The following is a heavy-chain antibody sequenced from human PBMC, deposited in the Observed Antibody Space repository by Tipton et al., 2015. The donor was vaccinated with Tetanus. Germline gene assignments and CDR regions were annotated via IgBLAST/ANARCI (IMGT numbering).Heavy chain of an antibody. CDR2: IYYTGNT. Sequence: TLSLTCTVSGGSINSGGYYWSWLRQHPGKGLEWIGYIYYTGNTYYNPSLKSRVTISVDTSNNQFTLRLISVTAADTAVYYCARGGDTYVGSSCFYDWGGQGPRVTVSS. CDR1: GGSINSGGYY. CDR3: ARGGDTYVGSSCFYDW. D-gene: IGHD3-22*01. V-gene: IGHV4-31*03. J-gene: IGHJ4*02.